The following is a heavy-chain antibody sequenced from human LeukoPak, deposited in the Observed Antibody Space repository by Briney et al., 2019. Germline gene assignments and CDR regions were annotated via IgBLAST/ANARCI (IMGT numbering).Heavy chain of an antibody. CDR2: ISTSGST. J-gene: IGHJ4*02. Sequence: NTSETLSPTCTVSGGSISSYYWSCIRQPAGKGLEWIGRISTSGSTNYNPSLTSRVTISVDKSKNHFSLKLTSVTAADTAVYYCARDWRYCSGGSCSYYFDYWGQGALVTVSS. CDR3: ARDWRYCSGGSCSYYFDY. V-gene: IGHV4-4*07. CDR1: GGSISSYY. D-gene: IGHD2-15*01.